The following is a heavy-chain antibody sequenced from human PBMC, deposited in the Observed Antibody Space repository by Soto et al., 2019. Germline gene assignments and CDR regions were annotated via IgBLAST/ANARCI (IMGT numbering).Heavy chain of an antibody. Sequence: GGSLRLSCTASGFTFSSYAMSWVRQAPGKGLQWVSAISGSGGDTSYADSVKGRFTISRDNSKNTLYLQMNSLRAEDTAVYYCARCNYVDYWGQGTLVTVSS. CDR2: ISGSGGDT. CDR1: GFTFSSYA. D-gene: IGHD2-15*01. J-gene: IGHJ4*02. V-gene: IGHV3-23*01. CDR3: ARCNYVDY.